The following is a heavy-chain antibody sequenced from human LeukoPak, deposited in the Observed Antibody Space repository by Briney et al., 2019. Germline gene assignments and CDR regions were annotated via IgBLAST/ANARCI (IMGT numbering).Heavy chain of an antibody. Sequence: SGGSLRLSCAASGFTFSSYGMHWVRQAPGKGLEWVAVISYDGSNKYYADSVKGRFTISRDNSKSTLYIQMNSLRAEDTAVYYCARAKPKNMVRGLIMRRESRYYFDYWGQGTLVTVSS. J-gene: IGHJ4*02. CDR1: GFTFSSYG. CDR2: ISYDGSNK. CDR3: ARAKPKNMVRGLIMRRESRYYFDY. V-gene: IGHV3-30*03. D-gene: IGHD3-10*01.